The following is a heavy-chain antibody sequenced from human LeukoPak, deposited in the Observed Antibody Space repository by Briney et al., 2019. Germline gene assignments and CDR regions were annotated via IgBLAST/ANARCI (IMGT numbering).Heavy chain of an antibody. CDR1: GGSVSSGSYY. D-gene: IGHD3-10*01. J-gene: IGHJ3*02. V-gene: IGHV4-61*01. CDR2: IYYSGST. CDR3: AREVTMVRGDPAFDI. Sequence: SETLSLTCTVSGGSVSSGSYYWNWIRQPPGKGLEWIGYIYYSGSTNYNPSLKSRVTISVDTSKNQFSLKLSSVTAADTAVYYCAREVTMVRGDPAFDIWGQGTMVTVSS.